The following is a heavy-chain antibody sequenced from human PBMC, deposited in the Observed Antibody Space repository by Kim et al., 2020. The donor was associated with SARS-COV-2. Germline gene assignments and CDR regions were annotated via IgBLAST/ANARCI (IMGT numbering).Heavy chain of an antibody. CDR3: ARSYGSGTHYLTYYSDY. CDR1: GGSISSNSYY. J-gene: IGHJ4*02. CDR2: FSYSGST. Sequence: SETLSLTCTVSGGSISSNSYYWGWIRQPPGKGLEWIGSFSYSGSTNYNPSLKSRVTISADTSKNQFSLKLSSVTATYTAVYYCARSYGSGTHYLTYYSDYWGQGTLVTVSS. V-gene: IGHV4-39*01. D-gene: IGHD3-10*01.